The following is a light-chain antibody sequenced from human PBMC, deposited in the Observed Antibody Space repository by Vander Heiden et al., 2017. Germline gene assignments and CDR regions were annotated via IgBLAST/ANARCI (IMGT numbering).Light chain of an antibody. CDR1: QSISSY. Sequence: EIVLTKSPATLSSSAGERATLSCRASQSISSYLAWYQQKPGQAPRLLIFDASNRATGFPSRFSGSGSGADFTLTISSLEPEDFAVYYCQQRTSSPLTFGGGTKVEIK. CDR3: QQRTSSPLT. CDR2: DAS. J-gene: IGKJ4*01. V-gene: IGKV3-11*01.